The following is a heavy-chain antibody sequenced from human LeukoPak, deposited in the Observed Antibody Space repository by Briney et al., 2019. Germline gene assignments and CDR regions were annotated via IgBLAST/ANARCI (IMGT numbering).Heavy chain of an antibody. CDR1: GFTFSSYA. V-gene: IGHV3-23*01. Sequence: GGSLRLSCAASGFTFSSYAMSWVRQAPGKGLEWVSAISGTTDSTYYADSVKGRFTISRDNSKNTLFLEMNSLTAEDTAVYYCARDRLPSGELSWGPKIKSYYYGLDVWGQGTSVTVSS. CDR3: ARDRLPSGELSWGPKIKSYYYGLDV. D-gene: IGHD3-16*02. J-gene: IGHJ6*02. CDR2: ISGTTDST.